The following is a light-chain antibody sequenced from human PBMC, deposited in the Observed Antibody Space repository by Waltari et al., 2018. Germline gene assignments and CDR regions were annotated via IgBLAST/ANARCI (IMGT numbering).Light chain of an antibody. CDR1: NSDIGGYNY. Sequence: QSALTQPASVSGSPGESVTISCTGSNSDIGGYNYVSWYQHHPGKAPKLLIYEVSKRPSGVSDRFSGSKSGNTASLTISGLQPDDESHYYCNSYTRSYTLVFGGGTKVTV. V-gene: IGLV2-14*01. CDR3: NSYTRSYTLV. CDR2: EVS. J-gene: IGLJ2*01.